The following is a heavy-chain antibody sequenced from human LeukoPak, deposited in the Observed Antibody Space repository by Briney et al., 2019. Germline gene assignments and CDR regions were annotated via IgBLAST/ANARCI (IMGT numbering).Heavy chain of an antibody. Sequence: PSETLSLTCTVSGGSISSSSYYWGWIRQPPGKGLEWIGSIYYSGSTYYNPSLKSRVTISVDTSKNQFSLKLSSVTAADTAVYYCARELVRGLIINPPHAFDIWGQGTMVTVSS. CDR2: IYYSGST. D-gene: IGHD3-10*01. J-gene: IGHJ3*02. V-gene: IGHV4-39*07. CDR1: GGSISSSSYY. CDR3: ARELVRGLIINPPHAFDI.